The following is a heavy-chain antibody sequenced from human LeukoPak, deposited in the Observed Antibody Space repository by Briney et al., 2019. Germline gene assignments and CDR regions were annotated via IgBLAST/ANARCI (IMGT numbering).Heavy chain of an antibody. Sequence: PSETLSLTCAVYGGSFSGYYWSGIRQPPGKGLEWIGEINHSGSTNYNPSLKSRVTISVDTSKNQFSLKLSSVTAADTAVYYCARGYAQMYYYDSSGYSHWGQGTLVTVSS. CDR3: ARGYAQMYYYDSSGYSH. V-gene: IGHV4-34*01. CDR1: GGSFSGYY. J-gene: IGHJ4*02. CDR2: INHSGST. D-gene: IGHD3-22*01.